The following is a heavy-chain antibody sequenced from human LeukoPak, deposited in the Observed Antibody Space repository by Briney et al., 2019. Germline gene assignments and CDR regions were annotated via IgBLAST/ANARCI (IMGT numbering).Heavy chain of an antibody. CDR3: ASHTAMANFDY. J-gene: IGHJ4*02. V-gene: IGHV4-4*08. CDR2: IYTSGST. CDR1: GGSISSYY. Sequence: SETLSLTCTVSGGSISSYYWSWIRQPPGKGLEWIGYIYTSGSTNYNPSLKSRVTISVDTSKNQFSLKLSSVTAADTAVYYCASHTAMANFDYWGQGTLVTVSS. D-gene: IGHD5-18*01.